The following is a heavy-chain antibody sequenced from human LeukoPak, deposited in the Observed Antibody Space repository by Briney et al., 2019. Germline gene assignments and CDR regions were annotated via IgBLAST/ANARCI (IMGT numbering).Heavy chain of an antibody. V-gene: IGHV4-38-2*02. J-gene: IGHJ3*02. CDR1: GYSISSGYY. CDR2: IYHSGST. D-gene: IGHD5-24*01. Sequence: PSETLSLTCTVSGYSISSGYYWGWIRQPPGKGLEWIGSIYHSGSTYYNPSLKSRVTISVDTSKNQFSLKLSSVTAADTAVYYCARTRWPDAFDIWGQGTMVTVSS. CDR3: ARTRWPDAFDI.